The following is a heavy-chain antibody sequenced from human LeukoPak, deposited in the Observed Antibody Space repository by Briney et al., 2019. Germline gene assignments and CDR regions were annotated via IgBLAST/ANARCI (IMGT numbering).Heavy chain of an antibody. D-gene: IGHD2-2*01. J-gene: IGHJ4*02. CDR2: IGTAGDT. V-gene: IGHV3-13*01. Sequence: GGSLRLSCAASGFTFSSYDMHWVRQATGKGLEWVSAIGTAGDTYYPDSVKGRLTISRDNSKNTLYLQMNSLRAEDTAVYYCAKDPIVVVPAANPGFDYWGQGTLVTVSS. CDR3: AKDPIVVVPAANPGFDY. CDR1: GFTFSSYD.